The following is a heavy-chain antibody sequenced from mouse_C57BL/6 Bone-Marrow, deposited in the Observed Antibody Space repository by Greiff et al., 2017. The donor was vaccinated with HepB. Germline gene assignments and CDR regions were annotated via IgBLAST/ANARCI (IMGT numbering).Heavy chain of an antibody. CDR3: ARHSSGLYFDY. V-gene: IGHV5-17*01. D-gene: IGHD3-2*02. Sequence: DVHLVESGGGLVKPGGSLKLSCAASGFTFSDYGMHWVRQAPEKGLEWVAYISSGSSTIYYADTVKGRFTISSDKAKNTLFLQMTSLRSEDTAMYYCARHSSGLYFDYWGQGTTLTVSS. J-gene: IGHJ2*01. CDR1: GFTFSDYG. CDR2: ISSGSSTI.